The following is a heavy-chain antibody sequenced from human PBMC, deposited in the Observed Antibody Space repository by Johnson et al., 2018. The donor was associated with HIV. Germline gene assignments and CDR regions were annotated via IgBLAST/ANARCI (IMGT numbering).Heavy chain of an antibody. V-gene: IGHV3-33*06. CDR3: AKASLRGYSYVSYAFDI. D-gene: IGHD5-18*01. CDR1: RFTFSYYG. Sequence: QVQLVESGGGLVQPGRSLRLSCAASRFTFSYYGMHWVRQAPGKGLEWVAGIWYDGSNKYYADSVKGRFTISRDNSKNTLYLHMISLRVEDTAVYYCAKASLRGYSYVSYAFDIWGQGTMVTVSS. J-gene: IGHJ3*02. CDR2: IWYDGSNK.